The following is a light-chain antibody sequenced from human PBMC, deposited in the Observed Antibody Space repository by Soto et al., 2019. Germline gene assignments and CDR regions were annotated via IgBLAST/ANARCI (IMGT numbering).Light chain of an antibody. J-gene: IGKJ5*01. CDR3: QQRSNWPPRIT. Sequence: EIVLTQSPATLSLSPGERATLSCRASQSVSSYLAWYQQKPGQAPRLLIYDASNRATGIPARFSGSGSGTDVTLTISSLEPEDFAVYYCQQRSNWPPRITFGQGTRLEIK. V-gene: IGKV3-11*01. CDR2: DAS. CDR1: QSVSSY.